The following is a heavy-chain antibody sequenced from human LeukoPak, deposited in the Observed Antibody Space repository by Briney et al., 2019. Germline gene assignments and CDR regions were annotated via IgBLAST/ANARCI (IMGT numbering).Heavy chain of an antibody. CDR3: AKDIAGNYDFWSGPVDY. J-gene: IGHJ4*02. CDR2: ISGSGGST. Sequence: GGSLRLSCAASGFTFSSYAMSWVRQAPGKWLEWVSAISGSGGSTYYADSVKGRFTISRDNSKNTLYLQMNSLRAEDTAVYYCAKDIAGNYDFWSGPVDYWGQGTLVTVSS. CDR1: GFTFSSYA. D-gene: IGHD3-3*01. V-gene: IGHV3-23*01.